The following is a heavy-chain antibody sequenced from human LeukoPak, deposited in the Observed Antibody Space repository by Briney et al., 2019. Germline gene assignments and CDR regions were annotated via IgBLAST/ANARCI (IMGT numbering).Heavy chain of an antibody. J-gene: IGHJ4*02. Sequence: GASVKVSCKASGYTFTSYAMHWVRQAPGQRLEWMGWIHAGNGNTKYSQKFQGRVTITRDTSASTAYMELSSLRSEDTAAYYCAREEVGAIHYWGQGTLVTVSS. CDR3: AREEVGAIHY. D-gene: IGHD1-26*01. V-gene: IGHV1-3*01. CDR1: GYTFTSYA. CDR2: IHAGNGNT.